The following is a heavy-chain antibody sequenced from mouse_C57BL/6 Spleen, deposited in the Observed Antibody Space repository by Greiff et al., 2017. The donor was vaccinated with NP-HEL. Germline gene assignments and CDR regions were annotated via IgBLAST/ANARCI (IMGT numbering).Heavy chain of an antibody. J-gene: IGHJ1*03. Sequence: EVQVVESGGGLVQPGGSLSLSCAASGFTFTDYYMSWVRQPPGKALEWLGFIRNKANGYTTEYSASVKGRFTISRDNSQSILYLQMNALRAEDSATYYCARFLITTGWYFDVWGTGTTVTVSS. CDR3: ARFLITTGWYFDV. D-gene: IGHD1-2*01. CDR2: IRNKANGYTT. V-gene: IGHV7-3*01. CDR1: GFTFTDYY.